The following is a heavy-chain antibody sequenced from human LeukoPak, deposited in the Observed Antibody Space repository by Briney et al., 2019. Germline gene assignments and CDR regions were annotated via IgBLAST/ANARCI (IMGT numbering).Heavy chain of an antibody. V-gene: IGHV3-33*01. Sequence: GGSLRLSCAASGFTFSNYGMHWVRQAPGKGLEWAAIIWHDGSNKYYADSVKGRFTISRDNSKNTLYLQMSSLRAEDTAVYYCASLGSSWYIINWGQGTLVTVSS. CDR3: ASLGSSWYIIN. J-gene: IGHJ4*02. CDR2: IWHDGSNK. CDR1: GFTFSNYG. D-gene: IGHD6-13*01.